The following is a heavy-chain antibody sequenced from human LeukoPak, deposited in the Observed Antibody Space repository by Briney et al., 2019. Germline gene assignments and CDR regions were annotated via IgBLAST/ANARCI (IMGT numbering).Heavy chain of an antibody. D-gene: IGHD3-22*01. CDR3: AKDRSSYDSSGPIMGDAFDI. Sequence: GGSLRLSCAASGFTFDDYGMSWVRQAPGKGLEWVSGINWNGGSTGYADSVKGRFTISRDNAKNSLYLQMNSLRAEDTAVYYCAKDRSSYDSSGPIMGDAFDIWGQGTMVTVSS. CDR2: INWNGGST. J-gene: IGHJ3*02. V-gene: IGHV3-20*04. CDR1: GFTFDDYG.